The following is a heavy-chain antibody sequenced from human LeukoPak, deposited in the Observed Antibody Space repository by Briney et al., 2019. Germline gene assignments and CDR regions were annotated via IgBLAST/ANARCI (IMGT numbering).Heavy chain of an antibody. CDR3: ARYFDRSGFYRDAFDV. V-gene: IGHV3-48*02. Sequence: PGGSLRLSCAASGFTFSTYGVSWVRQAPGKGMEWLSYISYSDTAKYYADSVKGRFTISRDNAENSLHLQMNSLRDEDTAVYYCARYFDRSGFYRDAFDVWGQGTMVTVSS. J-gene: IGHJ3*01. D-gene: IGHD3-22*01. CDR1: GFTFSTYG. CDR2: ISYSDTAK.